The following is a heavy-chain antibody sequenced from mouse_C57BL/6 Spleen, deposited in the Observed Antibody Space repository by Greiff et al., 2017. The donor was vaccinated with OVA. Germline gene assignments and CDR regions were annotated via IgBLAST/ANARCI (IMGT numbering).Heavy chain of an antibody. V-gene: IGHV1-42*01. J-gene: IGHJ4*01. CDR3: ARSPRGDAMDY. CDR1: GYSFTGYY. Sequence: EVQLQQSGPELVKPGASVKISCKASGYSFTGYYMNWVKQSPEKSLEWIGEINPSTGGTTYNQKFKAKATLTVDKSSSTAYMQLKSLTSEDSAVYYCARSPRGDAMDYWGQGTSVTVSS. CDR2: INPSTGGT.